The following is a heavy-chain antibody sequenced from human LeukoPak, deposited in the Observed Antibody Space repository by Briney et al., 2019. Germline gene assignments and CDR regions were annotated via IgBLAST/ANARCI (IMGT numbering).Heavy chain of an antibody. CDR3: ARTPKLTMVRGPLHY. CDR2: ISYDGSNK. CDR1: GFTFSSYA. Sequence: GRSLRLSCAASGFTFSSYAMHWVRRAPGKGLEWVAVISYDGSNKYYADSVKGRFTISRDNSKNTLYLQMNSLRAEDTAVYYCARTPKLTMVRGPLHYWGQGTLVTVSS. V-gene: IGHV3-30*04. D-gene: IGHD3-10*01. J-gene: IGHJ4*02.